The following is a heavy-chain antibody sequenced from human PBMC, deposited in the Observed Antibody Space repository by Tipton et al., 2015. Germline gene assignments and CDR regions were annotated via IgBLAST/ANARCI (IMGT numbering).Heavy chain of an antibody. J-gene: IGHJ6*02. CDR1: GYSFSTHW. D-gene: IGHD3-16*01. CDR2: IYPGDSDT. CDR3: ARALNAWGILSYYYYGLDV. V-gene: IGHV5-51*03. Sequence: QSGAEVKQPGESLKISCKGSGYSFSTHWIGWVRQMPGKGLEWMGIIYPGDSDTRYSPSFEGQVTISADKSSSTACLQCSSLKASDSAIYFCARALNAWGILSYYYYGLDVWGQGTTVTVSS.